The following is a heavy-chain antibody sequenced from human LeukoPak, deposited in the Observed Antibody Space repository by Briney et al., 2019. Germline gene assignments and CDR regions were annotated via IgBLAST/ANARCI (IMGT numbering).Heavy chain of an antibody. CDR1: GYTFTSYG. V-gene: IGHV1-69*13. CDR2: IIPIFATS. D-gene: IGHD3-9*01. J-gene: IGHJ3*01. CDR3: ASILTGYRAFDV. Sequence: ASVKVSCKASGYTFTSYGISWVRQAPGQGLEWMGGIIPIFATSHYAQKFQGRVTITADESTNTAYTELSSLRSEDTAMYYCASILTGYRAFDVWGHGTMVTVSS.